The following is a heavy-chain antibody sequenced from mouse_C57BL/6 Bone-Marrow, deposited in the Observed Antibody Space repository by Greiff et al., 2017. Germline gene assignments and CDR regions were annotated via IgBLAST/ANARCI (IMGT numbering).Heavy chain of an antibody. CDR3: ARKRSYWYFDV. Sequence: VQVVESGAELVRPGTSVKMSCKASGYTFTNYWIGWAKQRPGHGLEWIGDIYPGGGYTNYNEKFKGKATLTADKSSSTAYMQFSSLTSEDSAIYYWARKRSYWYFDVWGTGTTVTVSS. CDR2: IYPGGGYT. CDR1: GYTFTNYW. J-gene: IGHJ1*03. V-gene: IGHV1-63*01.